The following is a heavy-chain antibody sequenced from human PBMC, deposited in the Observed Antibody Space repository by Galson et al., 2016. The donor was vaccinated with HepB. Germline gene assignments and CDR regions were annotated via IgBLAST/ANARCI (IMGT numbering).Heavy chain of an antibody. CDR2: IHYSGAT. Sequence: ETLSLTCSVSGDPLSSHYSNWVRQSPGKGLEWIGHIHYSGATSYEPSLKSRVTISEDRSNNQVFMSLASVTAADTAVYYCARGPNYFEGSGPGLDYWGPGILVIVSS. CDR1: GDPLSSHY. CDR3: ARGPNYFEGSGPGLDY. J-gene: IGHJ4*02. D-gene: IGHD3-22*01. V-gene: IGHV4-59*11.